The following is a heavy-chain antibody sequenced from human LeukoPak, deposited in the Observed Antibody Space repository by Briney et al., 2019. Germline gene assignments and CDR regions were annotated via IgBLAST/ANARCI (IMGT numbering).Heavy chain of an antibody. CDR3: AKRGLYDSSGYYEHYFDY. CDR1: GFTFSSYA. CDR2: ISGSGGST. Sequence: GGSLRLSCAASGFTFSSYAMSWVRQAPGKGLEWVSAISGSGGSTYYADSVKGRFTISRDNSKNTLYLQMNSLRAEDTAVYYCAKRGLYDSSGYYEHYFDYWGQGTLVTVSS. V-gene: IGHV3-23*01. D-gene: IGHD3-22*01. J-gene: IGHJ4*02.